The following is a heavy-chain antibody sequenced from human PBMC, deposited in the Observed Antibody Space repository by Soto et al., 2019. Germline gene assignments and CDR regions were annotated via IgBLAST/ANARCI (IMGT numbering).Heavy chain of an antibody. CDR1: GYMFTSYG. V-gene: IGHV1-18*01. CDR3: ARVDDYYDSSGHYFTFFNY. Sequence: ASVKVSCKASGYMFTSYGIGWVRQAPGQGLEWMGWISAFKGYTKYPQRLQGRVTMTTDTPTSTAYMELRSLRSDDTAVYYCARVDDYYDSSGHYFTFFNYWGQGSLVTVS. CDR2: ISAFKGYT. J-gene: IGHJ4*02. D-gene: IGHD3-22*01.